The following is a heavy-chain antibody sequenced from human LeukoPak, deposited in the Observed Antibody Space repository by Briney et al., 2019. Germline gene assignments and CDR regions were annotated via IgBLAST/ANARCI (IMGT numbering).Heavy chain of an antibody. CDR2: IYTGVST. Sequence: GGSLRLSCEATGFSFRDYPMGWVRRASGKRLEWVSVIYTGVSTKYADSVKGRFTISRDNSKNTLYLQMNSLRAEDTAVYYCARLTSGSYYSDYWGQGTLVTVSS. D-gene: IGHD1-26*01. CDR3: ARLTSGSYYSDY. V-gene: IGHV3-66*01. J-gene: IGHJ4*02. CDR1: GFSFRDYP.